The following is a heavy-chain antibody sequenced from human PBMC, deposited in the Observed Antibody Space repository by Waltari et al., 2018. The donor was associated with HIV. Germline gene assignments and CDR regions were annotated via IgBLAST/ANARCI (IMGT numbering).Heavy chain of an antibody. CDR3: ARAKYDYDNIGYYPFDS. CDR1: GPTFNYYR. Sequence: QVQLVQSGAEVKKPGSSVKVSCKASGPTFNYYRINWVRQAPGQGLEWMGGIIPVFGTANYAHKLQGRATITADESTRTVYMEVSSLTSEDTAIYYCARAKYDYDNIGYYPFDSWGQGTLVTVSS. CDR2: IIPVFGTA. J-gene: IGHJ4*02. D-gene: IGHD3-22*01. V-gene: IGHV1-69*01.